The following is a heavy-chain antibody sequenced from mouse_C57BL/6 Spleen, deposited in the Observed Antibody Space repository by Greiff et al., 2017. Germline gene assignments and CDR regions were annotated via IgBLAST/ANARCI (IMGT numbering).Heavy chain of an antibody. J-gene: IGHJ4*01. CDR1: GYTFTDYN. CDR3: ARNYYGSRYYAMDY. CDR2: INPNNGGT. Sequence: VQLKQSGPELVKPGASVKIPCKASGYTFTDYNMDWVKQSHGKSLEWIGDINPNNGGTIYNQKFKGKATLTVDKSSSTAYMELRSLTSEDTAVYYCARNYYGSRYYAMDYWGQGTSVTVSS. D-gene: IGHD1-1*01. V-gene: IGHV1-18*01.